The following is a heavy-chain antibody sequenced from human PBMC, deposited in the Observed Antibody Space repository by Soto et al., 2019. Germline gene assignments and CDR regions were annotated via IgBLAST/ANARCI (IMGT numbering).Heavy chain of an antibody. V-gene: IGHV4-38-2*02. CDR3: AREGGTYCSGGSCYSDYYYYAMDV. CDR2: IYHSGNT. D-gene: IGHD2-15*01. Sequence: PSETLSLTCAVSGYSITSGYYWGWIRQPPGKGLEWIGSIYHSGNTYYNPSLKSRVTISVDTSKNQFPLRLSSVTAADTAVYYCAREGGTYCSGGSCYSDYYYYAMDVWGQGTTVTVSS. J-gene: IGHJ6*02. CDR1: GYSITSGYY.